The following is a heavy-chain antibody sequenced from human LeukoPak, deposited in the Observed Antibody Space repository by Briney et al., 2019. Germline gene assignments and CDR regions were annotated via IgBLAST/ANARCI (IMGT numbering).Heavy chain of an antibody. CDR2: INHSGST. CDR1: GGSFSGYY. V-gene: IGHV4-34*01. Sequence: SETLSLTCAVYGGSFSGYYWSWIRQPPGKGLEWIGEINHSGSTNYNPSLKSRVTISVDTSKNQFSLKLSSVTAADTAVYNCARVRSGPAPWGQGTLVTVSS. D-gene: IGHD6-19*01. J-gene: IGHJ5*02. CDR3: ARVRSGPAP.